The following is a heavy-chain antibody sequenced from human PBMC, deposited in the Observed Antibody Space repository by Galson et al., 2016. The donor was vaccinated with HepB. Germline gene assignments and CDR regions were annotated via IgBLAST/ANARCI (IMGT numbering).Heavy chain of an antibody. J-gene: IGHJ3*02. V-gene: IGHV1-8*01. CDR1: GYTFTSYD. CDR2: MNPNSGNT. D-gene: IGHD3-3*01. Sequence: SVKVSCKASGYTFTSYDINWVRQATGQGLEWMGWMNPNSGNTGYAQKFQGRVTMTRNTSISTACMGLSSLRSEDTAVYYCARSPPPIFTIFGVAIRAHDAFDIWGQGAMVTVSS. CDR3: ARSPPPIFTIFGVAIRAHDAFDI.